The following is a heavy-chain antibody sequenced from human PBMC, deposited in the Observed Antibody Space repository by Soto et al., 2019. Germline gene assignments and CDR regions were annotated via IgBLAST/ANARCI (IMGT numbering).Heavy chain of an antibody. D-gene: IGHD2-21*02. V-gene: IGHV3-21*01. CDR1: GFTFSSYS. Sequence: EVQLVESGGGLVKPGGSLRLSCAASGFTFSSYSMNWVRQAPGKGLEWVSSISSSSSYIYYADSVKGRFTISRDNAKNSLDLQMNSLRAEDTAVYYCARDDVDVTPFDYWGQGTLVTVSS. CDR2: ISSSSSYI. CDR3: ARDDVDVTPFDY. J-gene: IGHJ4*02.